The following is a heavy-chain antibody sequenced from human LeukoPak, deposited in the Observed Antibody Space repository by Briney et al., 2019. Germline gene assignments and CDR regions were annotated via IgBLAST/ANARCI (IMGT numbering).Heavy chain of an antibody. Sequence: GGSLRLSCAASGFAVSSNYMGWVRQAPGKGLEWVSVIYSGGSTYYADSVKGRFTISRDNSKNTLYLQMNSLRAEDTAVYYCARGRIAAADTTLYYYYGMGVWGQGTTVTVSS. CDR2: IYSGGST. V-gene: IGHV3-66*01. J-gene: IGHJ6*02. CDR1: GFAVSSNY. D-gene: IGHD6-13*01. CDR3: ARGRIAAADTTLYYYYGMGV.